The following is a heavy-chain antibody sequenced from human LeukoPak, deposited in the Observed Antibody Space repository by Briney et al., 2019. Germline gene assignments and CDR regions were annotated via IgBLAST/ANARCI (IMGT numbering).Heavy chain of an antibody. CDR3: ARVVVITTLSLYYYYYGMDV. V-gene: IGHV1-8*01. Sequence: ASVKVSCKASGYTFTGYDINWLRQATGQGLEWMGWMNPNNGNTGYAQKFQGRVTMTRNSSIRTAYMELSSMRSDDTAVYYCARVVVITTLSLYYYYYGMDVWGQGTTATVSS. CDR2: MNPNNGNT. J-gene: IGHJ6*02. CDR1: GYTFTGYD. D-gene: IGHD3-22*01.